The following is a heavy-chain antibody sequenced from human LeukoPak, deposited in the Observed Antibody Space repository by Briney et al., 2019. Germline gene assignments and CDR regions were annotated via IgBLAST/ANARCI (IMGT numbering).Heavy chain of an antibody. CDR1: GFTVSSIY. CDR2: LYSGGST. J-gene: IGHJ4*02. Sequence: PGGSLTLSCSASGFTVSSIYMSWVRPAPGKGLEGVSILYSGGSTYYADSVKGRFTISRDNSKNTLYLQMNSLRAEDTAVYYCAREEAFDYWGQGTLVTASS. V-gene: IGHV3-53*01. CDR3: AREEAFDY.